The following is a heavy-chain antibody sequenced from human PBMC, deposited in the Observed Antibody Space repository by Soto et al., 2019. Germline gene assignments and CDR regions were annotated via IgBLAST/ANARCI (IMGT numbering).Heavy chain of an antibody. CDR3: ARSEDSSSWPYNPYHYYYGMDV. J-gene: IGHJ6*02. Sequence: QVQLVQSGAEVKKPGSSVKVSCKASGGTFSSYAISWVRQAPGQGLEWMGGIIPIFGTANYAQKFQGRVTITADKSTSTAYMELSSLRSEDTAVYYCARSEDSSSWPYNPYHYYYGMDVWGQGTTVTVSS. CDR2: IIPIFGTA. V-gene: IGHV1-69*06. CDR1: GGTFSSYA. D-gene: IGHD6-13*01.